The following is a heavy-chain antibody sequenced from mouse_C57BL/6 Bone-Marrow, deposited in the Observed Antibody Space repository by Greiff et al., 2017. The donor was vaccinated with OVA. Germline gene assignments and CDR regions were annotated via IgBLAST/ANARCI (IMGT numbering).Heavy chain of an antibody. J-gene: IGHJ1*03. V-gene: IGHV5-15*01. CDR1: GFTFSDYG. CDR2: ISNLAYSI. CDR3: AREGGSSHWYFDV. Sequence: EVQVVASGGGLVQPGGSLKLSCAASGFTFSDYGMAWVRQAPRKGPEWVAFISNLAYSIYYADTVTGRFTISRENAKNTLYLEMSSLRSEDTAMYYCAREGGSSHWYFDVWGTGTTVTVSS. D-gene: IGHD1-1*01.